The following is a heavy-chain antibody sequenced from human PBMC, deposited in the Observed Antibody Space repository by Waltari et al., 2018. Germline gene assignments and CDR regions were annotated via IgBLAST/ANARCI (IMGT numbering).Heavy chain of an antibody. J-gene: IGHJ5*02. CDR3: TRGVNYNDA. CDR1: GYTLNRYT. Sequence: QVQLVQSGSELKKSGASVNVSCKASGYTLNRYTINWVRQAPGQGLEWMGWVNTNTGNPTYAKGFTGRFVFSLDTSLSTAYLEITSLRPEDSAVYFCTRGVNYNDAWGQGTLVTVSS. CDR2: VNTNTGNP. D-gene: IGHD3-10*01. V-gene: IGHV7-4-1*02.